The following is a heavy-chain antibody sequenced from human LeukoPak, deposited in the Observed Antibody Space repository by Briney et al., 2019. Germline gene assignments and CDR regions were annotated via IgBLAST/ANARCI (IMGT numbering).Heavy chain of an antibody. V-gene: IGHV4-39*01. D-gene: IGHD1-26*01. CDR2: ISYSGT. CDR3: ARRTSNPVGAIDY. J-gene: IGHJ4*02. CDR1: GGSINISNYY. Sequence: PSETLSLTCTVSGGSINISNYYWRWIRQPPGRGLEWIGSISYSGTYYNPSLKSRLTISVDTSKNHFSLNLRSVTAAYTAVYYCARRTSNPVGAIDYWGQGTLVTVSS.